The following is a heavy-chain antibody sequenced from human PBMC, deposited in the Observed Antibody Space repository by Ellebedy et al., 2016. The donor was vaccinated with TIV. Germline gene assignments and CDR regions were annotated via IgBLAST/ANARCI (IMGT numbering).Heavy chain of an antibody. J-gene: IGHJ4*02. CDR3: AKVVDTAMVGDLDY. CDR2: ISYDGSNK. D-gene: IGHD5-18*01. V-gene: IGHV3-30*18. Sequence: GGSLRLSXAASGFTFSSYGMHWVRQAPGKGLEWVAVISYDGSNKYYADSVKGRFTISRDNSKNTLYLQMNSLRAEDTAVYYCAKVVDTAMVGDLDYWGQGTLVTVSS. CDR1: GFTFSSYG.